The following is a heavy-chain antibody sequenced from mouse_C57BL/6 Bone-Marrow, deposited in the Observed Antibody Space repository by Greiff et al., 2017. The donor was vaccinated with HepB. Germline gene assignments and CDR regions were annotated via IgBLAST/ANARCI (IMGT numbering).Heavy chain of an antibody. V-gene: IGHV1-81*01. CDR3: AYGSSPDWYFDV. D-gene: IGHD1-1*01. CDR2: IYPRSGNT. CDR1: GYTFTSYG. J-gene: IGHJ1*03. Sequence: QVQLQQSGAELARPGASVKLSCKASGYTFTSYGISWVKQRTGQGLEWIGEIYPRSGNTYYNEKFKGKATLTADKSSSTAYMELRSLTSADSAVYYCAYGSSPDWYFDVWGTGTTVTVSS.